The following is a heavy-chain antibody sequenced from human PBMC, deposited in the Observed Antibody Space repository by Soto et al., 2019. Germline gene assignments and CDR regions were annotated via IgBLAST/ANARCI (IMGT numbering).Heavy chain of an antibody. V-gene: IGHV4-30-4*01. CDR3: ARGAGVLLYYYYGMDV. Sequence: SETLSLTCSVSGGSISSGYYYWSWIRQPPGKGLEWIGNIYYSGSTYYNPSLKSRVTISVGTSKNQFSLKLSSVTAADTAVYYCARGAGVLLYYYYGMDVWGQGTTVTAP. CDR2: IYYSGST. CDR1: GGSISSGYYY. D-gene: IGHD2-15*01. J-gene: IGHJ6*02.